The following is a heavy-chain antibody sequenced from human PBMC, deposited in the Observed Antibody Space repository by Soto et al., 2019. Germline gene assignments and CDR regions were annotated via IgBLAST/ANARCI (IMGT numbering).Heavy chain of an antibody. J-gene: IGHJ5*01. V-gene: IGHV3-7*01. Sequence: QLVESGGGLVQPGGSLRLSCAASGFTFGNFWMSWVRQAPGKGLDWVANIKYDGGEQNYVDSVKGRFTISRDNAKNSLYLQMKSLRAEDTAVYYCAVGFHWFDSWGQGSLVTVSS. CDR2: IKYDGGEQ. CDR1: GFTFGNFW. CDR3: AVGFHWFDS.